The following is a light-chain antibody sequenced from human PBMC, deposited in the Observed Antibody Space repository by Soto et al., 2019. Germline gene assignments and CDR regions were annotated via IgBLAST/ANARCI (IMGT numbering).Light chain of an antibody. V-gene: IGLV1-51*01. CDR1: SSNIGNNY. Sequence: QSALTQPPSVSAAPGQSVTISCSGSSSNIGNNYVSWYQHLPGTAPKLLIYDNDERPSGIPDRFSGSKSGTSATLGIAGLQTGDEADYYCGAWDGSLTAGVFGGGTKLTVL. CDR2: DND. J-gene: IGLJ3*02. CDR3: GAWDGSLTAGV.